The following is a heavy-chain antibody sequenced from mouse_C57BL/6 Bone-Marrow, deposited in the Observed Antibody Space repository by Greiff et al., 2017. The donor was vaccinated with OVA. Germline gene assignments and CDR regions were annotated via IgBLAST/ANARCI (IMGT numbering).Heavy chain of an antibody. CDR2: IDPSDSYT. Sequence: QVQLQQPGAELVMPGASVKLSCKASGYTFTSYWMHWVKQRPGQGLEWIGEIDPSDSYTNYNQKFKGKSTLTVDKSSSTAYMQLSSLTSEDSAVYYCARGHYGSYWYFDVWGTGTTVTVSS. J-gene: IGHJ1*03. CDR1: GYTFTSYW. D-gene: IGHD1-1*01. V-gene: IGHV1-69*01. CDR3: ARGHYGSYWYFDV.